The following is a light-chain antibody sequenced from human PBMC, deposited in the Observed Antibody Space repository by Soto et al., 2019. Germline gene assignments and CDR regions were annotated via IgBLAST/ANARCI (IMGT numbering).Light chain of an antibody. CDR2: AAS. CDR1: RGISNY. CDR3: QKYNSAPPIT. Sequence: DIQMTQSPSSLSASVGDRVTITCRASRGISNYLAWYQQKPGKVPKLLIYAASTLQSGVPSRFSGSGSGTDLTLTISSLQPEDVATYYCQKYNSAPPITFGPGTKVDIK. V-gene: IGKV1-27*01. J-gene: IGKJ3*01.